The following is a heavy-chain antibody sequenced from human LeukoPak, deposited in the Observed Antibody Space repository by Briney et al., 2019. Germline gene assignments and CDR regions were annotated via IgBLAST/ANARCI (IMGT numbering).Heavy chain of an antibody. Sequence: ASVKVSCKASGYTLTSYGISWVRQAPGQGLEWMGWISAYNGNTNYAQKLQGRVTMTTDTSTSTAYMELRSLRSDDTAVYYCARENPQLGYCSSTSCHPFDYWGQGTLVTVSS. J-gene: IGHJ4*02. D-gene: IGHD2-2*01. V-gene: IGHV1-18*04. CDR1: GYTLTSYG. CDR3: ARENPQLGYCSSTSCHPFDY. CDR2: ISAYNGNT.